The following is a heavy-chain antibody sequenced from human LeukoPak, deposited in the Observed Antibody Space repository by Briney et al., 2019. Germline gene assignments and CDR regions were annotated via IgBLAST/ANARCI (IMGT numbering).Heavy chain of an antibody. V-gene: IGHV4-34*01. Sequence: SETLSLTCAVYGGSFSGYYWSWIRQPPGKGLEWIGEINHSGSTNYNPSLKSRVTISVDTSKNQFSLKLSSVTAADTAVYYCARGRTNWGLYNWFDPWSQGTLVTVSS. CDR2: INHSGST. J-gene: IGHJ5*02. CDR3: ARGRTNWGLYNWFDP. D-gene: IGHD7-27*01. CDR1: GGSFSGYY.